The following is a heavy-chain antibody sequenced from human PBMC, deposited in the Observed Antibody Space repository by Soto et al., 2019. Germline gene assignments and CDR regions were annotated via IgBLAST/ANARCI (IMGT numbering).Heavy chain of an antibody. CDR1: GITFSNFE. D-gene: IGHD3-10*01. Sequence: EVQLVESGGNLIQPGGSLRLSCAASGITFSNFEMNWVRQAPGKGLEWVSYISSTGSTKYYADSVKRRFTISRDNDKNSLYLEMKSLRAEDTAVYYCAIDYSGSGTYYFWGQGTLVTVSS. CDR2: ISSTGSTK. V-gene: IGHV3-48*03. CDR3: AIDYSGSGTYYF. J-gene: IGHJ4*02.